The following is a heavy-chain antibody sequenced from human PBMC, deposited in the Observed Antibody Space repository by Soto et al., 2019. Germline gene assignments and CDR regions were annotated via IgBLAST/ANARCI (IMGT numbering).Heavy chain of an antibody. CDR1: GFTFSSYA. V-gene: IGHV3-23*01. Sequence: GGSLRLSCAASGFTFSSYAMSWVRQAPGKGLEWVSAISGSGGSTYYADSVKGRFTISRDNSKNTLYLQMNSLRAEDTAVYYCAKDLSGSSSPWYFDYWGQGTRVTVSS. CDR2: ISGSGGST. J-gene: IGHJ4*02. CDR3: AKDLSGSSSPWYFDY. D-gene: IGHD6-6*01.